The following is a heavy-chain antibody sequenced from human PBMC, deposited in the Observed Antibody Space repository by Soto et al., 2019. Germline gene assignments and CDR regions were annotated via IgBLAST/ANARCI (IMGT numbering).Heavy chain of an antibody. CDR2: INHRGST. Sequence: SETLSLTCAVYGGSFSVYYWSWIRQPPGKGLEWIGEINHRGSTNYNPSLKSRVTISVDTSKNQFSLKLSSVTAADTAVYYCAGEIAVARGAFDIWGQGTIVTVSS. CDR3: AGEIAVARGAFDI. CDR1: GGSFSVYY. V-gene: IGHV4-34*01. D-gene: IGHD6-19*01. J-gene: IGHJ3*02.